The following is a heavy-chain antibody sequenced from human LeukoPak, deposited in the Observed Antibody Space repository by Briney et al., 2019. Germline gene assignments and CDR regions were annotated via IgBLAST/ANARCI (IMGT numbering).Heavy chain of an antibody. V-gene: IGHV4-59*12. J-gene: IGHJ1*01. CDR3: ARRLGPYSSSWYGYFQH. D-gene: IGHD6-13*01. Sequence: SETLSLTCIVSGGSISSYYWSWIRQPPGKGLEWIGYIYYSGSTYYNPSLKSRVTISVHTSKNQFSLKLSSVTAADTAVYYCARRLGPYSSSWYGYFQHWGQGTLVTVSS. CDR1: GGSISSYY. CDR2: IYYSGST.